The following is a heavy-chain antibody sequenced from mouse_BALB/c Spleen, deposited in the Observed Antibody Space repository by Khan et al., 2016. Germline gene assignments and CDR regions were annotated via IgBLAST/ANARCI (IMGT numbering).Heavy chain of an antibody. Sequence: QVQLKQSGAELAKPGASVKMSCKASGYTFTRFWMHWVKQRPGQGLEWIGYINPGSNYTDYNQNFKDKATLTADKSSSTAYMLLSSLTSEDSAVYFSAIWGYCNYLYQAMDYWGQGISVTVSS. CDR3: AIWGYCNYLYQAMDY. D-gene: IGHD1-1*02. CDR1: GYTFTRFW. CDR2: INPGSNYT. J-gene: IGHJ4*01. V-gene: IGHV1-7*01.